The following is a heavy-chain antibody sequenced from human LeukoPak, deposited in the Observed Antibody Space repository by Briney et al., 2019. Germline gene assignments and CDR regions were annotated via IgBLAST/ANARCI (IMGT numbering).Heavy chain of an antibody. J-gene: IGHJ4*02. Sequence: PGGSLRLSCAASGFTLSTYVMMWVRQAPGKGLEWISALSGGTTFYADSVKGRFSISRDNSKNTLYLQMHSLRADDTAVYYCARGNEKGNWGLGTLVTVSS. CDR2: LSGGTT. CDR3: ARGNEKGN. CDR1: GFTLSTYV. V-gene: IGHV3-23*01.